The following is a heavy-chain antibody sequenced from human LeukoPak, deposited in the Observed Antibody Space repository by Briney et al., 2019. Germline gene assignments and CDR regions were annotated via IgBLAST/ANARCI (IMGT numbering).Heavy chain of an antibody. V-gene: IGHV3-21*01. CDR2: ISSSTYI. D-gene: IGHD5-12*01. J-gene: IGHJ4*02. CDR1: GFTFSSYS. Sequence: PGESLRLSCAASGFTFSSYSMNWVRQAPGRGLEWVSSISSSTYIYYADSVKGRFTISRDNAKNSLYLQMNSLRAEDTAVYYCARDRRGYDYDYWGQGTLVTVSS. CDR3: ARDRRGYDYDY.